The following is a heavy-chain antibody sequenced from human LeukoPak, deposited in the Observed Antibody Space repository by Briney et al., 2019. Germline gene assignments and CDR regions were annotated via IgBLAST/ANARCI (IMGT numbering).Heavy chain of an antibody. J-gene: IGHJ4*02. D-gene: IGHD3-22*01. CDR2: ISSSSSYI. V-gene: IGHV3-21*01. CDR1: GFTFSSYS. Sequence: GGSLRLSRAASGFTFSSYSMNWVRQAPGKGLEWVSSISSSSSYIYYADSVKGRFTISRDNAKNSLYLQMNSLRAEDTAVYYCARDNPTSNYYDSSGKYRGDYWGQGTLVTVSS. CDR3: ARDNPTSNYYDSSGKYRGDY.